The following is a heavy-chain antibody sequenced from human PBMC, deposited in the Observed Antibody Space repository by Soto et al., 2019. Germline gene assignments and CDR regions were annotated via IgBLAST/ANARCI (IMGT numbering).Heavy chain of an antibody. J-gene: IGHJ6*02. V-gene: IGHV4-39*01. Sequence: SETLSLTCTVSGGSISSSSYYWGWIRQPPGKGLEWIGSIYYSGSTYYNPSLKSRVTISVDTSKNQFSLKLSSVTAADTAVYYCASLYGSGSYSQPSYYYYGMDVWGQRTTVTVSS. CDR3: ASLYGSGSYSQPSYYYYGMDV. CDR2: IYYSGST. CDR1: GGSISSSSYY. D-gene: IGHD3-10*01.